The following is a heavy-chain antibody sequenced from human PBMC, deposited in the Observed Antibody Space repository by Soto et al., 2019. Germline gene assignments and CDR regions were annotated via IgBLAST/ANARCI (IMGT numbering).Heavy chain of an antibody. CDR3: ARTSETTIFGVVPAFDY. CDR1: GGSISSSSYY. Sequence: ETLSLTCTVSGGSISSSSYYWGWIRQPPGKGLEWIGSIYYSGSTYYNPSLKSRVTISVDTSKNQFSLKLSSVTAADTAVYYCARTSETTIFGVVPAFDYWGQGTLVTVSS. V-gene: IGHV4-39*01. D-gene: IGHD3-3*01. CDR2: IYYSGST. J-gene: IGHJ4*02.